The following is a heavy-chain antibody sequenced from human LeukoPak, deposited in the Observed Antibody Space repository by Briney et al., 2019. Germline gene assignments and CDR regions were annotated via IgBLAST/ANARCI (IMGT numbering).Heavy chain of an antibody. V-gene: IGHV3-23*01. D-gene: IGHD3-22*01. CDR1: GFTFSSYA. Sequence: PGGSLRLSCAASGFTFSSYAMSWVCQAPGKGLEWVSAISGSGGSTYYADSVKGRFTISRDNSKNTLYLQMNSVRAEDTAVYYCAKEGPYYYDSSGLDIDYWGQGTLVTVSS. CDR3: AKEGPYYYDSSGLDIDY. CDR2: ISGSGGST. J-gene: IGHJ4*02.